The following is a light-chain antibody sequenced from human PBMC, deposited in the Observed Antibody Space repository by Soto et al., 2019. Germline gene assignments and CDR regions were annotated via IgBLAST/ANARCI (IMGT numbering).Light chain of an antibody. Sequence: DIQMTQSPSTLSGSVGDRVTITCRASQTISSWLAWYQQKPGKAPKLLIYKASTLKSGVPSRFSGSGSGTEFTLTISSLQPEDFAIYYCQQYNSYSPWTFGQGTRLEIK. CDR1: QTISSW. CDR2: KAS. V-gene: IGKV1-5*03. J-gene: IGKJ5*01. CDR3: QQYNSYSPWT.